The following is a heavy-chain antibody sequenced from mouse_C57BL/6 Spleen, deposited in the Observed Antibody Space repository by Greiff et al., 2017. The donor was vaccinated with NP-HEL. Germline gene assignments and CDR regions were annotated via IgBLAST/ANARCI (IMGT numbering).Heavy chain of an antibody. Sequence: QVQLQQSGAELVRPGTSVKLSCKASGYTFTSYWMHWVKQRPGQGLEWIGVIDPSDSYTNYNQKFKGKATLTVDTSSSTAYMQLSSLTSEDSAVYYCARREGNSAWFAYWGQGTLVTVSA. J-gene: IGHJ3*01. D-gene: IGHD2-1*01. V-gene: IGHV1-59*01. CDR3: ARREGNSAWFAY. CDR1: GYTFTSYW. CDR2: IDPSDSYT.